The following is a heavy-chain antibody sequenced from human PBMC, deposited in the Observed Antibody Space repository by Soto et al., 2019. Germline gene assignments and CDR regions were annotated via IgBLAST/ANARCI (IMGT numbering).Heavy chain of an antibody. J-gene: IGHJ6*02. CDR3: ARLNGYCISTNCHGYYGMDV. D-gene: IGHD2-2*03. V-gene: IGHV4-39*01. CDR1: GGFVSSSSYS. Sequence: SETLSLTCSVSGGFVSSSSYSGGWVRQSPGKGLEWIGTIYSSENTYYNPSLLSRVTISVDTSKNEFSLRLSSVTAADTAVYYCARLNGYCISTNCHGYYGMDVWGQGTTVTVSS. CDR2: IYSSENT.